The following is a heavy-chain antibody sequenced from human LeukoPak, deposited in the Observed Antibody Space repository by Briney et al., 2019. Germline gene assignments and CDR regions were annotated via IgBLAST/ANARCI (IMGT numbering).Heavy chain of an antibody. CDR1: GFTFSSYA. CDR3: VKGATMVRGVITGGGVFGFDY. V-gene: IGHV3-64D*06. CDR2: ISSNGGST. J-gene: IGHJ4*02. D-gene: IGHD3-10*01. Sequence: GGSLRLSCSASGFTFSSYAMHWVCQAPGKGLEYVSAISSNGGSTYYADSVKGRFTISRDNSKNTLYLQMSSLRAEDTAVYYCVKGATMVRGVITGGGVFGFDYWGQGTLVTVSS.